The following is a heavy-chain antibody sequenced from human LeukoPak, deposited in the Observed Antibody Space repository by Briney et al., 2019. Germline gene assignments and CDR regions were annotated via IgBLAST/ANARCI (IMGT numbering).Heavy chain of an antibody. V-gene: IGHV3-21*01. D-gene: IGHD3-10*01. Sequence: GGSLRLSCAASGLTFSSYSMSWVRQAPGKGLEWVSSISSSSSYIYYADSVKGRFTISRDNAKNSLYLQMNSLRAEDTAVYYCARDGRYGSGSYYAYYYGMDVWGQGTTVTVSS. CDR3: ARDGRYGSGSYYAYYYGMDV. CDR2: ISSSSSYI. CDR1: GLTFSSYS. J-gene: IGHJ6*02.